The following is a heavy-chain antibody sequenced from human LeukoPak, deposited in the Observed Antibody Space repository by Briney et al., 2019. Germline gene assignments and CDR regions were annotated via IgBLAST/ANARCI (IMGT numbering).Heavy chain of an antibody. CDR3: ARLNQDLKYYDYIWE. Sequence: PGGPLTLSCAASGFTFSDYYMSWIRQAPGMGLEGVSYISSSGSKIYYVDSVKSRFTDSTNNAKNSLKFQMNSLRAEDTAVYYCARLNQDLKYYDYIWEWDQGTLVTVS. CDR1: GFTFSDYY. CDR2: ISSSGSKI. J-gene: IGHJ4*02. D-gene: IGHD3-16*01. V-gene: IGHV3-11*01.